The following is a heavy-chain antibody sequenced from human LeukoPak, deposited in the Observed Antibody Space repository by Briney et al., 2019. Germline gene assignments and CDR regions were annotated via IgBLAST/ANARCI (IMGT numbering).Heavy chain of an antibody. J-gene: IGHJ4*02. CDR1: GFTFSSYS. CDR2: ISGSSSYI. D-gene: IGHD3-16*01. CDR3: AKDYAVGSIDY. V-gene: IGHV3-21*04. Sequence: GGSLRLSCAASGFTFSSYSMNWVRQAPGKGLEWVSSISGSSSYIYYADSVRGRFTISRDNSKNTVSLQMESLRAEDTALYYCAKDYAVGSIDYWGQGTLVTVSS.